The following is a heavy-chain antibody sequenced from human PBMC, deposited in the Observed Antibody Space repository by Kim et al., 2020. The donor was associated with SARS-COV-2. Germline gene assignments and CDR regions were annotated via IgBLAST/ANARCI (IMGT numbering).Heavy chain of an antibody. CDR2: ISSSSSYI. J-gene: IGHJ4*02. D-gene: IGHD2-8*01. Sequence: GGSLRLSCAASGFTFSSYSMNWVRQAPGKGLEWVSSISSSSSYIYYADSVKGRFTISRDNAKNSLYLQMNSLRDEDTAVYYCARVVGGTKAPYFDYWGQGTLVTVSS. CDR3: ARVVGGTKAPYFDY. CDR1: GFTFSSYS. V-gene: IGHV3-21*01.